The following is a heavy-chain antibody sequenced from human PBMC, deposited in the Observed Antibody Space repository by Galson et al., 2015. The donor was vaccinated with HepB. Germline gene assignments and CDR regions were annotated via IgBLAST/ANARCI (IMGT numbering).Heavy chain of an antibody. CDR1: GFTFSDYY. V-gene: IGHV3-11*01. CDR3: ARVGLRGSYFENNQVYYFDY. Sequence: SLRLSCAASGFTFSDYYMSWIRQAPGKGLEWVSYISSSGSTIYYADSVKGRFTISRDNAKNSLYLQMNSLRAEDTAVYYCARVGLRGSYFENNQVYYFDYWGQGTLVTVSS. J-gene: IGHJ4*02. CDR2: ISSSGSTI. D-gene: IGHD1-26*01.